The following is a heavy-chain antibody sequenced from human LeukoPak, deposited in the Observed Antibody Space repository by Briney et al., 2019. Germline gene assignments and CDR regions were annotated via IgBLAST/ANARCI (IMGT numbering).Heavy chain of an antibody. D-gene: IGHD2-2*01. J-gene: IGHJ5*02. V-gene: IGHV3-64D*06. CDR3: VRESSSFCSSTSCLRFDP. Sequence: GGSLRLSCAASGSTFNHYAMNWVRQAPGKGLEYVSAISSNGGSTYYADSVKGRFTISRDNSKNTLYLQMSSLRAEDTAVYYCVRESSSFCSSTSCLRFDPWGQGTLVTVSS. CDR2: ISSNGGST. CDR1: GSTFNHYA.